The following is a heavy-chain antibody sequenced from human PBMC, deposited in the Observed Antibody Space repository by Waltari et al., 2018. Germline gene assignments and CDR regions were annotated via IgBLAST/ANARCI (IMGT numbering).Heavy chain of an antibody. J-gene: IGHJ4*02. CDR3: ARTGREYSSYWRVGYFDY. CDR1: GFTFSSYW. Sequence: EVQLVESGGGLVQPGGSLRLSCAAAGFTFSSYWMSWVRQAPGKGLEWFANINQDGSEKYYVDSVKGRFTISRDNAKNSLYLQMNSLRAEDTAVYYCARTGREYSSYWRVGYFDYWGQGTLVTVSS. CDR2: INQDGSEK. D-gene: IGHD6-6*01. V-gene: IGHV3-7*01.